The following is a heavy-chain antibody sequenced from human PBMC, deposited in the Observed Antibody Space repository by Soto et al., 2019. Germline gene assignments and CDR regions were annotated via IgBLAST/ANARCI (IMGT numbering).Heavy chain of an antibody. CDR2: IYKSGTT. V-gene: IGHV4-4*07. Sequence: SETLSLTCTVSRDSISSSYWNWIRQPAGKGLEWIGRIYKSGTTNYNPSLKSRVTMSVDTSKNQFSLKLNSVTAADTAVYYCARDRNYYDSSGYYPFDSWGQGTLVTSPQ. CDR1: RDSISSSY. J-gene: IGHJ5*01. D-gene: IGHD3-22*01. CDR3: ARDRNYYDSSGYYPFDS.